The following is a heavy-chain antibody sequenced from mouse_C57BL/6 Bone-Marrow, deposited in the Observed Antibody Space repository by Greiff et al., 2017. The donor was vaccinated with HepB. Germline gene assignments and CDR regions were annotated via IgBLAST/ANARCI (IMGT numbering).Heavy chain of an antibody. D-gene: IGHD2-3*01. CDR1: GFSFNTYA. J-gene: IGHJ4*01. V-gene: IGHV10-1*01. CDR3: VRNDGYYRGPLYAMDY. Sequence: EVKLVESGGGLVQPKGSLKLSCAASGFSFNTYAMNWVRQAPGKGLEWVARIRSKSNNYATYYADSVKDRFTISRDDSESMLYLQMNNLKTEDTAMYYCVRNDGYYRGPLYAMDYWGQGTSVTVSS. CDR2: IRSKSNNYAT.